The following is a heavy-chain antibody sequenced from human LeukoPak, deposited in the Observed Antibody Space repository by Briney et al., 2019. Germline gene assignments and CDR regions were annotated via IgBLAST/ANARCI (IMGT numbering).Heavy chain of an antibody. CDR3: ARSPPLGGYYFDY. V-gene: IGHV4-61*02. CDR1: GGSISSSSYY. Sequence: PSETLSLTCTVSGGSISSSSYYWSWIRQPAGKGLEWIGRIYTSGSTNYNPSLKSRVTISVDTSKNQFSLKLSSVTAADTAVYYCARSPPLGGYYFDYWGQGTLVTVSS. D-gene: IGHD3-16*01. J-gene: IGHJ4*02. CDR2: IYTSGST.